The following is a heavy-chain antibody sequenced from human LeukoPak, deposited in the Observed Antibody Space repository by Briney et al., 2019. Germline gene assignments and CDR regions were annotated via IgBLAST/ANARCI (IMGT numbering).Heavy chain of an antibody. D-gene: IGHD3-16*01. Sequence: SETLSLTCTVSGGSISSYYWSWIRQPPGKGLEWIGEINHSGSTNYNPSLKSRVTISVDTSKNQFSLKLSSVTAADTAVYYCARFGDERGMDVRGQGTTVTVSS. CDR1: GGSISSYY. V-gene: IGHV4-34*01. J-gene: IGHJ6*02. CDR3: ARFGDERGMDV. CDR2: INHSGST.